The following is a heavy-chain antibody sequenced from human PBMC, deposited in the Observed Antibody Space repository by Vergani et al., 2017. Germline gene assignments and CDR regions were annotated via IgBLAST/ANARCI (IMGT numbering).Heavy chain of an antibody. J-gene: IGHJ6*03. CDR2: TYYRSKWYN. CDR3: ARSRGYSGYDQPYYYYMDV. CDR1: GDSVSSNSAA. V-gene: IGHV6-1*01. Sequence: QVQLQQSGPGLVKPSQTLSLTCAISGDSVSSNSAAWNWIRQSPSRGLEWLGRTYYRSKWYNDYAVSVKSRITINPDTSKNQFSLQLNSVTPEDTAVYYCARSRGYSGYDQPYYYYMDVWGKGTTVTVSS. D-gene: IGHD5-12*01.